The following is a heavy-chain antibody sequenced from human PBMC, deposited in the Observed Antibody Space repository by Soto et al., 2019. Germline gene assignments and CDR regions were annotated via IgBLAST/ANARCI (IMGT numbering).Heavy chain of an antibody. CDR2: INAGNGNT. Sequence: QVQLVQSGAEVKKPGASVKVSCKASGYTFTSYAMHWVRQAPGQRLEWMGWINAGNGNTKYSQKFQGRVTITRDTSASTAYMELSSLRSEDTAVYYCARSYIVATRAHFDYWGQGTLVTVSS. V-gene: IGHV1-3*01. J-gene: IGHJ4*02. D-gene: IGHD5-12*01. CDR3: ARSYIVATRAHFDY. CDR1: GYTFTSYA.